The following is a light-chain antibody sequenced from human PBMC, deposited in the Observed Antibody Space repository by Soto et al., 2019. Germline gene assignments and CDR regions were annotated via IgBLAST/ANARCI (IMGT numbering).Light chain of an antibody. Sequence: DIQMTQSPSTLSASVGDRVTISCRASQSTSTWLAWYQQRPVKTPKLLISEASKLDSGVPSRFSGSCSGTEFTLTISSLQPDDFATYYCQQYINYPFAFCQGTKVEIK. CDR2: EAS. V-gene: IGKV1-5*03. CDR3: QQYINYPFA. J-gene: IGKJ1*01. CDR1: QSTSTW.